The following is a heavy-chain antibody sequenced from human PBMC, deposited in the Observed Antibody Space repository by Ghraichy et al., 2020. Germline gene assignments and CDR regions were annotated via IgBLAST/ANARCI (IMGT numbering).Heavy chain of an antibody. J-gene: IGHJ5*02. Sequence: SETLSLTCTVSGGPIYDNNYYWGWIRQPPGKTLEWVGSIYYSGSNSYNPSLKSRVTLSIDTSKKQFSLNLMSVTAADTAVYYCARLKYSLSEGSWIDPWGQGALVTVSS. V-gene: IGHV4-39*01. CDR3: ARLKYSLSEGSWIDP. D-gene: IGHD2/OR15-2a*01. CDR2: IYYSGSN. CDR1: GGPIYDNNYY.